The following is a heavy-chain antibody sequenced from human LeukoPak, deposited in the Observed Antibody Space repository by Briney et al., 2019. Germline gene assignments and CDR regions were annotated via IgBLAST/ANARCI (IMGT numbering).Heavy chain of an antibody. J-gene: IGHJ4*02. Sequence: PSETLSLTCAGYGGSFSGYYWSWIRQPPGKGLEWIGEINHSGSTNYNPSLKSRVTISVDTSKNQFSLKLSSVTAADTAVYYCARTYWGYFDYWGQGTLVTVSS. V-gene: IGHV4-34*01. CDR3: ARTYWGYFDY. CDR1: GGSFSGYY. D-gene: IGHD3-16*01. CDR2: INHSGST.